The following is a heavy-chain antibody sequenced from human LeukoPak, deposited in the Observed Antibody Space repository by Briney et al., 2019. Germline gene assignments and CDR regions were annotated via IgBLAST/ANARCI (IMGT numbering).Heavy chain of an antibody. D-gene: IGHD3-3*01. CDR3: ARRTIFGVVTFDY. CDR1: GYTFTSYG. V-gene: IGHV1-18*01. Sequence: ASVKVSCKASGYTFTSYGISWVRQAPGQGLEWMGWISGYTGNTNYAHKLQGRVTMTTDTSTSTAYMELRSLRSDDTAVYYCARRTIFGVVTFDYWGQGTLSPSPQ. J-gene: IGHJ4*02. CDR2: ISGYTGNT.